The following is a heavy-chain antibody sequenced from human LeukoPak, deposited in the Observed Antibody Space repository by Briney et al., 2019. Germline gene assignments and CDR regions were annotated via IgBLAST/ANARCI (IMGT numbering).Heavy chain of an antibody. CDR3: AREAGSSSWGY. CDR1: GGTFSSYA. J-gene: IGHJ4*02. CDR2: IIPIFGTA. Sequence: GGSLRLSCAASGGTFSSYAISWVRQAPGQGLEWMGGIIPIFGTANYAQKFQGRVTITTDESTSTAYMELSSLRSEDTAVYYCAREAGSSSWGYWGQGTLVTVSS. V-gene: IGHV1-69*05. D-gene: IGHD6-13*01.